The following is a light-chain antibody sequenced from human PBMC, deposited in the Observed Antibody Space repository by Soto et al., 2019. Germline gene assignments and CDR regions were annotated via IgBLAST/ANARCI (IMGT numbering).Light chain of an antibody. J-gene: IGLJ1*01. CDR2: KDS. Sequence: SYALTQPTSVSVSPGQTARITCSGDPLPKQYAYWYQQKPGQAPVLVIYKDSERPSGIPERFSGSSSGTTVTLTISGVQAEDEADYYCQSADSSGTYVFGTGTKVTVL. V-gene: IGLV3-25*03. CDR1: PLPKQY. CDR3: QSADSSGTYV.